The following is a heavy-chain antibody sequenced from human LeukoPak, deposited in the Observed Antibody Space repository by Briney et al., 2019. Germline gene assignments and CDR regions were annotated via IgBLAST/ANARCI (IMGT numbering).Heavy chain of an antibody. J-gene: IGHJ6*03. V-gene: IGHV1-2*06. Sequence: GASVKVSCKASGYTFTGYCMHWVRQAPGQGLEWMGRINPNSGGTNYAQKFQGRVTMTRDTSISTAYMELSRLRSDDTAVYYCARGYSSSWRWRGNYYMDVWGKGTTVTVSS. D-gene: IGHD6-13*01. CDR1: GYTFTGYC. CDR3: ARGYSSSWRWRGNYYMDV. CDR2: INPNSGGT.